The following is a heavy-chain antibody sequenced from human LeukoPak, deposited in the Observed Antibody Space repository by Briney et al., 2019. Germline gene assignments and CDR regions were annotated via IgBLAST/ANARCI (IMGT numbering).Heavy chain of an antibody. CDR2: IYDSGSI. D-gene: IGHD6-13*01. V-gene: IGHV4-59*01. CDR1: GASINNYY. J-gene: IGHJ4*02. CDR3: ARTSSSWL. Sequence: SETLSLTCTVSGASINNYYWSWIRQPPGKGLEWIGCIYDSGSIDYNPSLKSRVTISVDTSKNQFSLKLSSVTAADTAMYYCARTSSSWLWGQGTLVTVSS.